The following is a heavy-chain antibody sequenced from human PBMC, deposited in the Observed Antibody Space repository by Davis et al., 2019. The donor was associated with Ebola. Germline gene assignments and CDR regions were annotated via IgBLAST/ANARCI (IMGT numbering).Heavy chain of an antibody. D-gene: IGHD6-13*01. J-gene: IGHJ4*02. CDR1: GYTFTSYA. V-gene: IGHV1-3*01. CDR2: INAGNGNT. CDR3: ATSSGGIAAAAFDY. Sequence: AASVKVSCKASGYTFTSYAMHWVRQAPGQRLEWMGWINAGNGNTKYSQKFQGRVTITRDTSASTAYMELSSLRSEDTAVYYCATSSGGIAAAAFDYWGQGTLVTVSS.